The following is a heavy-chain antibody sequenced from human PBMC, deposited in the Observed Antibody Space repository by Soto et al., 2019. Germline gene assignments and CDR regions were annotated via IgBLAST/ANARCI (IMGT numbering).Heavy chain of an antibody. CDR2: INAGNGNT. CDR1: GYTFTSYA. D-gene: IGHD6-6*01. J-gene: IGHJ6*02. Sequence: ASVKVSCKASGYTFTSYAMHWVRQAPGQRLEWMGWINAGNGNTKYSQKFQGRVTITRDTSASTAYMELSSLRSEDTAVYYCARRGSSSSYYYYGMDVWGQGTTVTV. V-gene: IGHV1-3*01. CDR3: ARRGSSSSYYYYGMDV.